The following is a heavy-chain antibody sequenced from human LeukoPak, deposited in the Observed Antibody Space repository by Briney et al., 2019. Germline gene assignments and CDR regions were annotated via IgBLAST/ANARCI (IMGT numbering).Heavy chain of an antibody. D-gene: IGHD3-3*01. CDR3: ARSPAAITIFGVVIREPFDY. CDR2: ITHSGST. V-gene: IGHV4-34*01. Sequence: SETLSLTCAVYGGSFSNYYWGWIRKSPGKGLEWIGEITHSGSTNYNPSLKSRVTISVDTSKNQFSLKLSSVTAADTAVYYCARSPAAITIFGVVIREPFDYWGQGTLVTVSS. J-gene: IGHJ4*02. CDR1: GGSFSNYY.